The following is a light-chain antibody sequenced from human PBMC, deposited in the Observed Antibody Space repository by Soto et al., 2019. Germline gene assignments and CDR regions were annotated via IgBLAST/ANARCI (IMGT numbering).Light chain of an antibody. J-gene: IGKJ2*01. Sequence: EIVLTQSPVALSLSPGERATLSCRASQSVSSTLLTWYQQKPGQAPRLLIYGVSSRATGIPDRFSGSGSGTDFTLTISRLEPEDFAVYFCQQYGSSPPATFGQGTNLEIK. CDR1: QSVSSTL. CDR3: QQYGSSPPAT. V-gene: IGKV3-20*01. CDR2: GVS.